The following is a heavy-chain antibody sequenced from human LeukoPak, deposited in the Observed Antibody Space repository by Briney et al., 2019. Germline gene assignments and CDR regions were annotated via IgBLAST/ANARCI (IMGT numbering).Heavy chain of an antibody. V-gene: IGHV3-30*03. CDR3: EGFASGNSY. D-gene: IGHD3-10*01. CDR1: GFTFSSYG. J-gene: IGHJ4*02. Sequence: AGGSLRLSCAASGFTFSSYGMHWVRQAPGKGLEWVAVISYDGSNKYYADSVKGRFTISRDNSKNTLYLQMNSLRPEDTAVYYCEGFASGNSYWGQGALVTVSS. CDR2: ISYDGSNK.